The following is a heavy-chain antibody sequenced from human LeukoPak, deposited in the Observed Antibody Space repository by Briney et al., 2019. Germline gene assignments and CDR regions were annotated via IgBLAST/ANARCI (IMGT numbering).Heavy chain of an antibody. J-gene: IGHJ4*02. CDR2: ISGSDGST. V-gene: IGHV3-23*01. Sequence: GGSLRLSCTATGFTFSSYAMSWVRQAPGKGLEWVSGISGSDGSTNYADSVKGRFTISRENSKNTLYLQMNSLRAEDTAVYYCAKDSAKKYDDYWGQGTLVTVSS. CDR1: GFTFSSYA. D-gene: IGHD2/OR15-2a*01. CDR3: AKDSAKKYDDY.